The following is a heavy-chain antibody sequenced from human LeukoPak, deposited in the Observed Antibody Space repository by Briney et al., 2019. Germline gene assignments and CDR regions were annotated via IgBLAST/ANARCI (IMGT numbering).Heavy chain of an antibody. Sequence: GGSLRLSCAVSGFTFRNYKMNWFRQAPGKGLEWVSYISNSGHSIKYADSVKGRFTVSKDNAKDSLHLQMNSLTADDTAVYFCATGNYGTQPHYWGQGTLVTVSS. CDR2: ISNSGHSI. D-gene: IGHD3-16*01. CDR3: ATGNYGTQPHY. CDR1: GFTFRNYK. V-gene: IGHV3-48*03. J-gene: IGHJ4*02.